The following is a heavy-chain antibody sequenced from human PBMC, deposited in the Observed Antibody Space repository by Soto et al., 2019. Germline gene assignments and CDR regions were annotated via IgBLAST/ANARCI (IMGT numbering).Heavy chain of an antibody. J-gene: IGHJ5*02. Sequence: PETLSLTCAVYGGSFSGYYWSWIRQSPGKGLEWIGEINHGGSSNFNPSLKSRLTISVDTSKNQFSLKLSSVTAADAAVYYCARGISTKVVQTDAPDKYQFDARGQRKVVTV. CDR2: INHGGSS. CDR1: GGSFSGYY. V-gene: IGHV4-34*01. D-gene: IGHD3-22*01. CDR3: ARGISTKVVQTDAPDKYQFDA.